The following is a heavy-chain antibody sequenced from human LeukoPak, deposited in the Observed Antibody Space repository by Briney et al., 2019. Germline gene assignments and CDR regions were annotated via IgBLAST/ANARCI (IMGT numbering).Heavy chain of an antibody. CDR1: GYTFTGYY. J-gene: IGHJ6*02. CDR2: INPNSGGT. Sequence: ASVKVSCKASGYTFTGYYMHWVRQAPGQGLEWMGWINPNSGGTNYAQKLQGRVTMTTDTSTSTAYMELRSLRSDDTAVYYCARDHCSSTSCYTSLLYYYYGMDVWGQGTTVTVSS. CDR3: ARDHCSSTSCYTSLLYYYYGMDV. V-gene: IGHV1-2*02. D-gene: IGHD2-2*02.